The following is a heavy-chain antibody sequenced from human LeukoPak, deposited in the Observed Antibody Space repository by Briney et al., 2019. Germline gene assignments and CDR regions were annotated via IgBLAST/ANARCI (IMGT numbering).Heavy chain of an antibody. CDR1: GFTFSSYA. Sequence: GGSLRLSCAASGFTFSSYAMSWVRQAPGKGLEWVSYISSSGSFIYYVDSVKGRFTISRDNAKNSLYLQMNSLRAEDTAVYYCARDRTNLNYDFRGDQWGQGTLVTVSS. CDR3: ARDRTNLNYDFRGDQ. D-gene: IGHD1-7*01. V-gene: IGHV3-21*05. CDR2: ISSSGSFI. J-gene: IGHJ4*02.